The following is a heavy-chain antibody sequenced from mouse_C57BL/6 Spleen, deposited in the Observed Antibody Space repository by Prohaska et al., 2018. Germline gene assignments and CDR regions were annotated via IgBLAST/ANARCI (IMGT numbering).Heavy chain of an antibody. CDR2: INSDSSTI. CDR1: GIAFSRYW. V-gene: IGHV4-1*01. Sequence: EVKLLQSGGGLVQPGGSLKLSCAASGIAFSRYWMSWVRRAPGKGLEWIGEINSDSSTINYVPSLKDKFIISRDNAKNTLYLQMSKVRSEDTVLYYCASANWDWYFDVWGTGTTVTVSS. D-gene: IGHD4-1*01. J-gene: IGHJ1*03. CDR3: ASANWDWYFDV.